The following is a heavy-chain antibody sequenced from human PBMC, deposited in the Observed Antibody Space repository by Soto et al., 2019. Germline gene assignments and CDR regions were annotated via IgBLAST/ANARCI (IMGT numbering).Heavy chain of an antibody. CDR2: MDPSDSRT. D-gene: IGHD5-18*01. CDR3: PRHIQESVRATTFQYYCDS. J-gene: IGHJ4*02. V-gene: IGHV5-10-1*01. Sequence: GESLKISCNGSGYSFAGYWIPGVREMPGKGLGWMGRMDPSDSRTYYSPSFGGHGTISAAKSITTVFLQRSSLRASDTALYCCPRHIQESVRATTFQYYCDSCGQGSLVSVSS. CDR1: GYSFAGYW.